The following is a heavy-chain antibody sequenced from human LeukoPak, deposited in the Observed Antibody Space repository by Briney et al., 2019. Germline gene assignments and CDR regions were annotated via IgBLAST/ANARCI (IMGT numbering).Heavy chain of an antibody. V-gene: IGHV4-39*01. Sequence: SETLPLTCTVSGGSINSDSYYWGWIRQPPGKGLEWIATISYRGSIYYNPSLKSRITISVDTSKNQISLRLRSVTAADTAVFYCARQLGSGLDYWGQGTPVTVSS. CDR3: ARQLGSGLDY. CDR2: ISYRGSI. D-gene: IGHD6-19*01. CDR1: GGSINSDSYY. J-gene: IGHJ4*02.